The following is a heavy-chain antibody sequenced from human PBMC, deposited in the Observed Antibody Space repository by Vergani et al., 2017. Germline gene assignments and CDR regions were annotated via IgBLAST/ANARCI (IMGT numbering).Heavy chain of an antibody. D-gene: IGHD2-21*01. CDR2: VSFRGDT. Sequence: QVKLQESGPGLVKPSATLSLTCTVSGSSVNSYYWSWIRQPQGKGLEWMGYVSFRGDTLYDPSVKGRMTISLNTSSNQFSLYLTSVTAADTADYSCARSRIYYCAGSPDDWGQGTLVTVSS. CDR1: GSSVNSYY. J-gene: IGHJ4*02. CDR3: ARSRIYYCAGSPDD. V-gene: IGHV4-59*02.